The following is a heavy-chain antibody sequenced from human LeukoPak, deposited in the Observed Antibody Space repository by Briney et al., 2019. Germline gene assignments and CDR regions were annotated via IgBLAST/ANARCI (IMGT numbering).Heavy chain of an antibody. V-gene: IGHV4-59*01. CDR2: IYYSGST. J-gene: IGHJ4*02. CDR1: GGSISSYY. CDR3: ARAYYDYVWGSYPMDY. Sequence: SETLSLTCTVSGGSISSYYWSWIRQPPGKGLEWIGYIYYSGSTNYNPSLKSRVTISVDTSKNQFSLKLSSVTAADTAVHYCARAYYDYVWGSYPMDYWGQGTLVTGSS. D-gene: IGHD3-16*02.